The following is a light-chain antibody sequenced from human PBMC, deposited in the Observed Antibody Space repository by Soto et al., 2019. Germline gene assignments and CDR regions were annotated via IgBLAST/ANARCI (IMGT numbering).Light chain of an antibody. CDR1: QNIYYN. CDR2: RAS. V-gene: IGKV3-15*01. J-gene: IGKJ1*01. Sequence: ILMTQSPATVSVSPGESATLSCRASQNIYYNVAWYQHRPGQAPRLLIYRASTRAPGVPARFSGSGSGTEFTLTISSLKPEVFTVYSCLQYHNLWAFGQGTKVEI. CDR3: LQYHNLWA.